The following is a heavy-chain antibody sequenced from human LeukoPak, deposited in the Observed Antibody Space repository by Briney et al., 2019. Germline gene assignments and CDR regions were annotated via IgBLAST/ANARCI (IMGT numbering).Heavy chain of an antibody. CDR3: ARERAYDFWSGYYYYFDY. D-gene: IGHD3-3*01. J-gene: IGHJ4*02. CDR2: ISSSGSTI. CDR1: GFTFSDYY. Sequence: PGGSLRLSCAASGFTFSDYYMSWIRQAPGKGLEWVSYISSSGSTIYYADSVKGRFTISRDNAKNSLYLQMNSLRAEDTAVYYCARERAYDFWSGYYYYFDYWGREPWSPSPQ. V-gene: IGHV3-11*01.